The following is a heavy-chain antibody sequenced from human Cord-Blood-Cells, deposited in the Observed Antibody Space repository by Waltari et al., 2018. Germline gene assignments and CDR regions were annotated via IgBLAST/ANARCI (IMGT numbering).Heavy chain of an antibody. J-gene: IGHJ6*03. Sequence: QVQLVQSGAEVKKPGASVKVSCKASGYTFTSYDINWVRQATGQGLEWMGWMNPNSGNTGYAQKFQGRVTMTRNTSISTAYMELSSLRSEHTAVYYCARLVRFLEWFTPNYYYYYMDVWGKGTTVTVSS. CDR2: MNPNSGNT. CDR3: ARLVRFLEWFTPNYYYYYMDV. V-gene: IGHV1-8*01. CDR1: GYTFTSYD. D-gene: IGHD3-3*01.